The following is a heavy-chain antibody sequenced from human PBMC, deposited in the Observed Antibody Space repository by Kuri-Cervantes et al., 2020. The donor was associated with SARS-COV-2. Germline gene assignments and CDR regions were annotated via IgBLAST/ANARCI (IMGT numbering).Heavy chain of an antibody. CDR1: GFTVSSDA. V-gene: IGHV3-23*01. CDR2: NSGSGGST. Sequence: GESLKISCAASGFTVSSDAMSWVRQAPGKGLEWVSANSGSGGSTYYADSVEGRFTSSRDNSKNTLYLQMNSLRAEDTAVYYCAKDLEDIVVGPAATVTPLGAFDIWGQGTMVTVSS. D-gene: IGHD2-2*01. J-gene: IGHJ3*02. CDR3: AKDLEDIVVGPAATVTPLGAFDI.